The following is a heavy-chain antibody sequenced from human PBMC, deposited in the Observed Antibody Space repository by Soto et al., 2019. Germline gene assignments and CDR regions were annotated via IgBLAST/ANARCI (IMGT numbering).Heavy chain of an antibody. CDR1: GGSFSGYY. CDR3: ARGPSPAARDY. CDR2: INHSGST. Sequence: KTXETLSLTCAVYGGSFSGYYWSWIRQPPGKGLEWIGEINHSGSTNYNPSLKSRVTISVDTSKNQFSLKLSSVTAADTAVYYCARGPSPAARDYWGQGTLVTVSS. J-gene: IGHJ4*02. V-gene: IGHV4-34*01. D-gene: IGHD6-13*01.